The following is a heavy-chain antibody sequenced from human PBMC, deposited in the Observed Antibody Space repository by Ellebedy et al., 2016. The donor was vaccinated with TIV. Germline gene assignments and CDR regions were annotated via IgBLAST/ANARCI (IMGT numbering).Heavy chain of an antibody. CDR2: IWYDGSNK. J-gene: IGHJ4*02. CDR1: GFTFSSYG. V-gene: IGHV3-33*01. CDR3: ARSKNWGDFDY. D-gene: IGHD7-27*01. Sequence: GESLKISXAASGFTFSSYGMHWVRQAPGKGLEWVAVIWYDGSNKYYADSVKGRFTISRDNSKNTLYLQMNSLRAEDTAVYYCARSKNWGDFDYWGQGTLVTASS.